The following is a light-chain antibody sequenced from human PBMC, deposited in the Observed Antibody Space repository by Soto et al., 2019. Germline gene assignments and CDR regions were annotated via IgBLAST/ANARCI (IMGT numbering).Light chain of an antibody. CDR2: ATS. Sequence: DIQMTQSPSSLSASIGDRVTITCRAGQSIDNYLNWYQQKPGKAPNLLIYATSSLQSGVPSRFSGSGSGTEFTLTISSLQTEDFSTYYCQQSYSTPRAFGQGTKVDIK. CDR3: QQSYSTPRA. J-gene: IGKJ1*01. V-gene: IGKV1-39*01. CDR1: QSIDNY.